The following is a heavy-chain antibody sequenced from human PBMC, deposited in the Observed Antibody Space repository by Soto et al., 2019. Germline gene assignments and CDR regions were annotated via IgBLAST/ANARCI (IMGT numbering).Heavy chain of an antibody. Sequence: SSETLSLTCAVYGGSFSGYYWSWIRQPPGKGLEWIGEINHSGSTNYNPSLKSRVTISVDTSKNQFSLKLSSVTAADTAVYYCARGVPYYYGSGSYYTPYYYYGMDVWGQGTTVTVSS. CDR3: ARGVPYYYGSGSYYTPYYYYGMDV. J-gene: IGHJ6*02. CDR1: GGSFSGYY. V-gene: IGHV4-34*01. CDR2: INHSGST. D-gene: IGHD3-10*01.